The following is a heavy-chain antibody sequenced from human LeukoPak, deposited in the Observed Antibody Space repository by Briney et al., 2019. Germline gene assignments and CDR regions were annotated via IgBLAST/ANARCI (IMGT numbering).Heavy chain of an antibody. V-gene: IGHV4-59*01. Sequence: SETLSLTCTVSGGSISSYYWSWIRQPPGKGLEWIGYIYYSGSTNYNPSLKSRVTISVDTSKNQFSLKLSSVTAADTAVYYCALGEMATIPLDWGQGTMVTVSS. CDR2: IYYSGST. CDR1: GGSISSYY. J-gene: IGHJ3*01. CDR3: ALGEMATIPLD. D-gene: IGHD5-24*01.